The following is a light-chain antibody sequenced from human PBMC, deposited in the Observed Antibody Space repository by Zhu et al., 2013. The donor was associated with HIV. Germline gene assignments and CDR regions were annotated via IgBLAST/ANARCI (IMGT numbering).Light chain of an antibody. J-gene: IGKJ1*01. V-gene: IGKV3-15*01. CDR3: QQYDNWPRT. CDR2: GAS. Sequence: ETLMTQSPAILSVSPGERVTVSCRASVSINNKLAWYQQKSGQAPRLLIYGASTRINGIPVRFSGSGSGTEFTLTISGLQPEDFAVYYCQQYDNWPRTFGQGTKVEIK. CDR1: VSINNK.